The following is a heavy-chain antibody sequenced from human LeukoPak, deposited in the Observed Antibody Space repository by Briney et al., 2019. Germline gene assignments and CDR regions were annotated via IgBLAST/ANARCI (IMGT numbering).Heavy chain of an antibody. V-gene: IGHV4-4*07. D-gene: IGHD6-13*01. J-gene: IGHJ4*02. CDR3: ARTIAAAGTYLFDY. CDR1: GGSISSYY. Sequence: SETLSLTCTVSGGSISSYYWSWIRQPAGKGLEWIGRIYTSGSTNYNPSLKSRVTISVDTSKNQFSLNLSSVTAADTAVYYCARTIAAAGTYLFDYWGQGTLVTVSS. CDR2: IYTSGST.